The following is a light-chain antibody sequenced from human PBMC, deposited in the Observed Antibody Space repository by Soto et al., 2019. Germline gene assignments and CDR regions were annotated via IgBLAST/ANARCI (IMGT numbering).Light chain of an antibody. CDR1: QSVSSY. Sequence: EIVLTQSPSTLSFSPGERSTLSFMASQSVSSYLAWYQQKPGQAPRLLIYDASNRATGIPARFSGSGSGTDFTLTISSLEPEDFAVYYCQQRSNWPITFGQGTRLEI. J-gene: IGKJ5*01. CDR3: QQRSNWPIT. CDR2: DAS. V-gene: IGKV3-11*01.